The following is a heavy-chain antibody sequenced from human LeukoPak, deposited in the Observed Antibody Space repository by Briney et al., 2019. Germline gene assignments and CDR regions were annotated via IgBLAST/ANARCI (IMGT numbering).Heavy chain of an antibody. D-gene: IGHD2-15*01. CDR2: ISGSGGST. Sequence: GGSLRLSCAASGFTVSSNYMSWVRQAPGKGLEWVSAISGSGGSTYYADSVKGRFTISRDNSKNTLYLQMNSLRAEDTAVYYCAKSGPRYCSGGSCRGGYWGQGTLVTVSS. V-gene: IGHV3-23*01. CDR1: GFTVSSNY. J-gene: IGHJ4*02. CDR3: AKSGPRYCSGGSCRGGY.